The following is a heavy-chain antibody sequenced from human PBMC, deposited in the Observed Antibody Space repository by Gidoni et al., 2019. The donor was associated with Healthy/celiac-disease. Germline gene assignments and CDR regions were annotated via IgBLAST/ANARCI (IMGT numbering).Heavy chain of an antibody. D-gene: IGHD2-15*01. J-gene: IGHJ6*01. CDR3: TTIRRYCSGGSCYSKPPFYYG. Sequence: EVQLVESGGGLVKPGGSLRLSCAASGFTFSNAWMSWVRQAPGKGLEWVGRIKSKTDGGTTDYAEPVKGRFTISRDDSKNTMYLQMNSLKTEETAVYYCTTIRRYCSGGSCYSKPPFYYG. CDR2: IKSKTDGGTT. V-gene: IGHV3-15*01. CDR1: GFTFSNAW.